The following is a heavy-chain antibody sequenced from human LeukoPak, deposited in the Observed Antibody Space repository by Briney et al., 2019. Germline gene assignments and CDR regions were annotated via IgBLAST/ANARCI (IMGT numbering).Heavy chain of an antibody. D-gene: IGHD3-16*01. Sequence: ASVKVSCRTSGYTFSDYYIHWVRQAPGQGLEWMGWISAYNGNTNYAQKLQGRVTMTTDTSTSTAYMELRSLRSDDTAVYYCARDLTVGGYYYMDVWGKGTTVTVSS. CDR2: ISAYNGNT. CDR1: GYTFSDYY. V-gene: IGHV1-18*04. CDR3: ARDLTVGGYYYMDV. J-gene: IGHJ6*03.